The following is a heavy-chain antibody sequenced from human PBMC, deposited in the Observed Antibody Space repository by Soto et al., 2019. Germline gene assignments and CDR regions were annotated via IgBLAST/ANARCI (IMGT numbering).Heavy chain of an antibody. D-gene: IGHD3-22*01. CDR2: ISYDGSNK. CDR3: ARDRLRYYYDSRSSWFDP. CDR1: GFTFSSYA. Sequence: XVSLRLSCAASGFTFSSYAMHWVRQAPGKGLEWVAVISYDGSNKYYADSVKGRFTISRDNSKNTLYLQMNSLRAEDTAVYYCARDRLRYYYDSRSSWFDPWGQGTLVTVSS. J-gene: IGHJ5*02. V-gene: IGHV3-30-3*01.